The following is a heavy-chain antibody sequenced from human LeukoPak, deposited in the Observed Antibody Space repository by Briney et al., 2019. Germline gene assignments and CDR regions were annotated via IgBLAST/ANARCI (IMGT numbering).Heavy chain of an antibody. V-gene: IGHV1-69*02. D-gene: IGHD2-2*01. CDR2: IIPILGIA. CDR1: GGTFSSYT. J-gene: IGHJ5*02. Sequence: SVKVSCKASGGTFSSYTISWVRQAPGQGLEWMGRIIPILGIANYAQKFQGRVTITADKSTSTAYMELSSLRSEDTAVYYCARNPYQLLRVGTWYDPWGQGTLVTVSS. CDR3: ARNPYQLLRVGTWYDP.